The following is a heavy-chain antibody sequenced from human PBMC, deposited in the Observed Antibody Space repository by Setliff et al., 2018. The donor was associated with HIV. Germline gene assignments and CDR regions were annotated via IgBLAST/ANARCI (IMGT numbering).Heavy chain of an antibody. V-gene: IGHV1-18*01. Sequence: ASVKVSCKASGYTFTSYDISWVRQAPGQGLEWMGWISAYNGNTNYAQKFQGRVTMTEDTSTDTAYVDLSSLRSEDTAVYYCARHANYDFWSGYWGYYFDYWGQGTLVTVSS. CDR2: ISAYNGNT. J-gene: IGHJ4*02. D-gene: IGHD3-3*01. CDR3: ARHANYDFWSGYWGYYFDY. CDR1: GYTFTSYD.